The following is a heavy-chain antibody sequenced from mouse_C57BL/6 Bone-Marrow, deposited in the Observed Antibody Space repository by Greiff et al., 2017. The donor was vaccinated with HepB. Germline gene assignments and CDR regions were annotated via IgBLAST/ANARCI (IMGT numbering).Heavy chain of an antibody. D-gene: IGHD1-1*01. CDR1: GYSITSGYY. CDR2: ISYDGSN. J-gene: IGHJ3*01. Sequence: EVKLQESGPGLVKPSQSLSLTCSVTGYSITSGYYWNWIRQFPGNKLEWMGYISYDGSNNYNPSLKNRISITRDTSNNQFFLKLNSVPTEDTATYYCARGHLLKGFAYWGQGTLVTVSA. V-gene: IGHV3-6*01. CDR3: ARGHLLKGFAY.